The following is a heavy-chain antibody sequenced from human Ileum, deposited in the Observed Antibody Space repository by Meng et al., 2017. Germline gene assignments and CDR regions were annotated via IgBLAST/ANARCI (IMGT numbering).Heavy chain of an antibody. CDR2: IYQVGST. CDR1: GGSISSSAYS. D-gene: IGHD3-22*01. CDR3: ASARYDN. Sequence: HLQLQESGSGLVTSSQTLSLTCTVSGGSISSSAYSWTWIRQPPGKGLEWIGYIYQVGSTNYKPSLKSRVTISVDTSKKQFSLKLTSVTAADTAVYYCASARYDNWGQGTLVTVSS. J-gene: IGHJ4*02. V-gene: IGHV4-30-2*01.